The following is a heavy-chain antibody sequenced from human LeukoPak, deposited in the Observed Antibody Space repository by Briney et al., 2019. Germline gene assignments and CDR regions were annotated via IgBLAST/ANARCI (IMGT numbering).Heavy chain of an antibody. J-gene: IGHJ4*02. CDR1: GGSFSGCY. CDR2: INHSGST. D-gene: IGHD3-10*01. Sequence: PSETLSLTCAVYGGSFSGCYWSWIRQPPGKGLEWIGEINHSGSTNYNPSLKSRVTISVDTSKNQFSLKLSSVTAADTAVYYCARGFGEFRPFDYWGQGTLVTVSS. V-gene: IGHV4-34*01. CDR3: ARGFGEFRPFDY.